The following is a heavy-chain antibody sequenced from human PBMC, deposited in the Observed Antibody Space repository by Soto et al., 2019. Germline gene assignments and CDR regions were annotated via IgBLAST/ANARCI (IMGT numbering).Heavy chain of an antibody. CDR1: GGSISGHY. J-gene: IGHJ5*02. CDR2: IFYSGGT. CDR3: ARAGGNFDP. Sequence: SETLSLTCTVSGGSISGHYWGWIRQPPGKAPEWIGQIFYSGGTNYNPSLEGRVTMSVDTSKSQFSLKLSSMTAADTVVYYCARAGGNFDPWGQGTLVTVSS. V-gene: IGHV4-59*11.